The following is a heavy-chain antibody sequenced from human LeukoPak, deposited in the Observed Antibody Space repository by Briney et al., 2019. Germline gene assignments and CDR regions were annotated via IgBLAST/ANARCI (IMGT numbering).Heavy chain of an antibody. CDR2: IYYSGST. J-gene: IGHJ3*02. V-gene: IGHV4-59*08. CDR3: ARPTSRGAHDAFDI. Sequence: ASETLSLTCTVSGGSMSSYYWSWIRQPPGKGLEWIGYIYYSGSTNYNPSLKSRVTISVDTSKNQFSLKLSSVTAADTAVYYCARPTSRGAHDAFDIWGQGTMVTVSS. D-gene: IGHD3-10*01. CDR1: GGSMSSYY.